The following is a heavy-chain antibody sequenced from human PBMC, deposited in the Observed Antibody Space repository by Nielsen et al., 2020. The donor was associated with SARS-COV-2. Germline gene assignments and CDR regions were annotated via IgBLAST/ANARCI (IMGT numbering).Heavy chain of an antibody. Sequence: ASVKVSCKASGYTFTGYYMHWVRQAPGQGLEWMGRINPNSGGTNYAQKFQGRVTITADESTSTAYMELSSLRSEDTAVYYCAREGWFGEKWNYYGMDVWGQGTTVTVSS. CDR1: GYTFTGYY. V-gene: IGHV1-2*06. CDR2: INPNSGGT. D-gene: IGHD3-10*01. CDR3: AREGWFGEKWNYYGMDV. J-gene: IGHJ6*02.